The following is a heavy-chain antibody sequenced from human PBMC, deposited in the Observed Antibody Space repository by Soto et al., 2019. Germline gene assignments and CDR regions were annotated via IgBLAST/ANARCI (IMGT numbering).Heavy chain of an antibody. J-gene: IGHJ1*01. Sequence: TLSLTCSVSGCSISSGGYSWTWIRQPPGKGLEWIGYVHHTGSTTYNPSLKTRVNISVDRPNNQFFLTLTSATAADSAIYYCARGLWNDVFQYWGRGILVTVS. V-gene: IGHV4-30-2*01. CDR3: ARGLWNDVFQY. D-gene: IGHD1-1*01. CDR2: VHHTGST. CDR1: GCSISSGGYS.